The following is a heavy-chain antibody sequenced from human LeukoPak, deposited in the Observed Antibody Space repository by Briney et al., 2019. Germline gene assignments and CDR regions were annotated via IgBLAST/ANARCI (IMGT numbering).Heavy chain of an antibody. CDR3: ARRSSSWDRYDN. J-gene: IGHJ4*02. V-gene: IGHV5-51*01. Sequence: GESLKISCNGSGYSITSCWIVWVRQMAGKSLEWMGTILPGDSDTKSSPSFQGQVTISADQSISTAYLQWSSLKASDTAMYYCARRSSSWDRYDNWGQGTLVTVSS. CDR2: ILPGDSDT. CDR1: GYSITSCW. D-gene: IGHD6-13*01.